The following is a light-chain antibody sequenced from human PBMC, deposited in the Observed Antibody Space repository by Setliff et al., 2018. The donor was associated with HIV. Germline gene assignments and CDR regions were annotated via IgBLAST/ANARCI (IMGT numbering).Light chain of an antibody. Sequence: QSALTQPASVSGSPGQSITISCTGTSSDIGTYNLVSWYQQHPSKAPKLMIYDVTKRPSGVSNRFSGSKSGNTASLTISGLQAEDEADYYCCSYAGSSTYVFGTGTKVTV. V-gene: IGLV2-23*02. CDR2: DVT. CDR3: CSYAGSSTYV. J-gene: IGLJ1*01. CDR1: SSDIGTYNL.